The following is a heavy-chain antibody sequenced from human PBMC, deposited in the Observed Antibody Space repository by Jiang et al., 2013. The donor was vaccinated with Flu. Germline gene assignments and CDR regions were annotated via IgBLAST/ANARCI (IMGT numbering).Heavy chain of an antibody. CDR2: IIPIFGTA. V-gene: IGHV1-69*01. CDR1: GGTFSSYA. CDR3: ARVGGWYGGPLYYFDY. J-gene: IGHJ4*02. D-gene: IGHD6-19*01. Sequence: KPGSSVKVSCKASGGTFSSYAISWVRQAPGQGLEWMGGIIPIFGTANYAQKFQGRVTITADESTSTAYMELSSLRSEDTAVYYCARVGGWYGGPLYYFDYWGQGTLVTVSS.